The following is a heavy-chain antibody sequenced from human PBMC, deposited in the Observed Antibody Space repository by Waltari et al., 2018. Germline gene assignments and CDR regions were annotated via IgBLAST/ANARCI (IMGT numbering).Heavy chain of an antibody. Sequence: VQLVESGGGVVQPGRSLRLSCAASGFTFSSYGMHWVRQAPGKGLEWVAVIWYDGSNKYYADSVKGRFTISRDNSKNTLYLQMNSLRAEDTAVYYCARSTCGGDCPWDYWGQGTLVTVSS. CDR1: GFTFSSYG. J-gene: IGHJ4*02. V-gene: IGHV3-33*01. D-gene: IGHD2-21*02. CDR2: IWYDGSNK. CDR3: ARSTCGGDCPWDY.